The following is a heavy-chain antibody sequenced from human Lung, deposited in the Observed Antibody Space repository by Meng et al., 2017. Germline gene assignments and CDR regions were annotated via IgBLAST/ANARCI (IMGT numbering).Heavy chain of an antibody. CDR2: IIDSGST. CDR1: GGSFSGYY. CDR3: VRRTYSSGWYFDY. J-gene: IGHJ4*02. Sequence: QVQLQQGGGGLLKPSETLSLTCAVYGGSFSGYYWSWIRQPPGKGLEWIGEIIDSGSTNYNPSLKSRVTISVDTSKNQFSLRVTSVTAADRAVYYCVRRTYSSGWYFDYWGQGTLVTVSS. V-gene: IGHV4-34*02. D-gene: IGHD6-19*01.